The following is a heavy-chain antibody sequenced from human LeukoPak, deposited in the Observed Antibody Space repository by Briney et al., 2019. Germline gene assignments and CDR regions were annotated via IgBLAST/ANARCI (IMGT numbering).Heavy chain of an antibody. V-gene: IGHV3-30-3*01. CDR3: ARDIANWGSIFNY. D-gene: IGHD7-27*01. CDR2: ISYDGSNK. J-gene: IGHJ4*02. Sequence: GSLRLSCAASGFTFSNYAMHWVRQAPGKGLEWVALISYDGSNKYVDSVKGRFTISRDNSKNTVYLQMNSLRAADTAVYFCARDIANWGSIFNYWGQGTLVTVSS. CDR1: GFTFSNYA.